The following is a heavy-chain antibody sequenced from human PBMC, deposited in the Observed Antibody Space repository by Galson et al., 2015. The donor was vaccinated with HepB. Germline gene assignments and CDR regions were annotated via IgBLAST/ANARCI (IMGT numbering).Heavy chain of an antibody. D-gene: IGHD3-22*01. CDR2: VNVYNGNT. CDR3: ARDPRYYYDGTGYSAFAI. V-gene: IGHV1-18*01. J-gene: IGHJ3*02. Sequence: SCKASGYSFSTSGISWVRQAPGQGLEWMGWVNVYNGNTMYAQKFQGRVTMTTDTSTTTAYMELRSVRSDDTALYYCARDPRYYYDGTGYSAFAIWGQGTMVSVSS. CDR1: GYSFSTSG.